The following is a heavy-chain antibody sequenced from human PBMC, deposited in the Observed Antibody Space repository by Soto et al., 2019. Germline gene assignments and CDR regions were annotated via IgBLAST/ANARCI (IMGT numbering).Heavy chain of an antibody. V-gene: IGHV1-69*02. CDR3: SRLMSSGYSNGMDV. Sequence: QVQLVQSGAEVKKPGSSVKVSCKASGGTFSSYTISWVRQAPGQGLEWMGRIIPILGIANYAQKFQGTVTITADKSTSTADMELSSLGSEDTAVYYCSRLMSSGYSNGMDVWGQGTTVTVSS. J-gene: IGHJ6*02. CDR2: IIPILGIA. CDR1: GGTFSSYT. D-gene: IGHD3-10*01.